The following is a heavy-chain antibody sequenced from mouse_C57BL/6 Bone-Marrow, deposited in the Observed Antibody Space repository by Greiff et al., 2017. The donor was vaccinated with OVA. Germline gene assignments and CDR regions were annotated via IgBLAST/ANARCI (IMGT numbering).Heavy chain of an antibody. CDR2: IRNKPNGSTT. CDR3: ARYRGRVAVDYFDY. V-gene: IGHV7-3*01. D-gene: IGHD1-1*01. Sequence: EGKLMESRGGMVQPGDSLSLSCAASGFTFTNYYMSWVRQPPGKALEWLAFIRNKPNGSTTEYSASVKGRFTISRAHSQSILYLQMNALRAEDSATYDYARYRGRVAVDYFDYWGQGTALTVSS. J-gene: IGHJ2*01. CDR1: GFTFTNYY.